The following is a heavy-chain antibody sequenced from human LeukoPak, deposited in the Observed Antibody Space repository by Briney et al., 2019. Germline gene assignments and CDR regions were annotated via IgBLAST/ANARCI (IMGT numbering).Heavy chain of an antibody. V-gene: IGHV3-23*01. D-gene: IGHD2-2*03. J-gene: IGHJ5*02. Sequence: GGSLRLSCAASGFTFSSYAMSWVRQAPGKGLEWVSRISGSGGSTYYGDSVKGRFTISRDNSNNTLYLQMNSLRAEDTAVYYCAKGGYCSSSSCPFDPWGQGTLVSVSS. CDR3: AKGGYCSSSSCPFDP. CDR1: GFTFSSYA. CDR2: ISGSGGST.